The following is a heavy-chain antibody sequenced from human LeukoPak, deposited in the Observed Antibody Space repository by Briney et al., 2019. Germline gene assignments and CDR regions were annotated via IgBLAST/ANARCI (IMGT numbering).Heavy chain of an antibody. CDR1: GGSISSGGYY. Sequence: TQSLTCTVSGGSISSGGYYWSWIRQHPGKGLEWIGYIYYSGSTYYNPSLKSRVIISVDTSKNQFSLKLSSVTAADTAVYYCATWTDYYGPYYYGMDVWGQGTTVTVSS. D-gene: IGHD3-10*01. CDR2: IYYSGST. CDR3: ATWTDYYGPYYYGMDV. V-gene: IGHV4-31*03. J-gene: IGHJ6*02.